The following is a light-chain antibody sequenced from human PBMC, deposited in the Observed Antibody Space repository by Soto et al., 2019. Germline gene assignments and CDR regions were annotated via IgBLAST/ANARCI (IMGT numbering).Light chain of an antibody. CDR3: QQYYSNPN. CDR1: QSVLYSSNNKNY. CDR2: WAS. J-gene: IGKJ4*01. Sequence: DIVMTQSPDSLAVSLGERATINCKSSQSVLYSSNNKNYLAWYQQKPGQPPKLLIYWASTRESGVPDRFSGSGSGTDFTLTISSLQAEDVAVYYCQQYYSNPNFGRGTKVDI. V-gene: IGKV4-1*01.